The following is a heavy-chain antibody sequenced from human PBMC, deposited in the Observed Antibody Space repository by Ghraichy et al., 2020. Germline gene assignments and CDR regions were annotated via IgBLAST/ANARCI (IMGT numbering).Heavy chain of an antibody. CDR3: ARVQIPPTWVDY. J-gene: IGHJ4*02. Sequence: SETLSLTCTVSGGSISSYYWSWIRQPPGKGLEWIGYIYYSGSTNYNPSLKSRVTISVDTSKNQFSLKLSSVTAADTAVYYCARVQIPPTWVDYWGQGTLVTVSS. V-gene: IGHV4-59*01. D-gene: IGHD2-2*02. CDR2: IYYSGST. CDR1: GGSISSYY.